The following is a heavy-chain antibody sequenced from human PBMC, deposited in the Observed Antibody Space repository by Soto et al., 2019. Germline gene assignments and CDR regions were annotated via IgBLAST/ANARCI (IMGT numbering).Heavy chain of an antibody. CDR2: INPDESSS. J-gene: IGHJ4*02. D-gene: IGHD1-26*01. CDR3: ARRGPVSGLAY. Sequence: EVQLLESGGGLVQPGGSLRLSCAASGFTFSIYWMHWVRQAPGKGLVWVSRINPDESSSTYADSVKGRFTISRDNAKNTLDLQMNSLRAEDTAVYYCARRGPVSGLAYWGQGTLVTVSS. CDR1: GFTFSIYW. V-gene: IGHV3-74*01.